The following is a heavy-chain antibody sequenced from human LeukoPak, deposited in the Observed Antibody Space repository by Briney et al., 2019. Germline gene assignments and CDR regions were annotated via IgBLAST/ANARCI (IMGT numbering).Heavy chain of an antibody. D-gene: IGHD3-10*01. Sequence: GGSLRLSCAASGFTFSSYAMHWVRQAPGKGLEWVAVISYDGSNKYYADSVKGRFTISRDNSKNTLYLQMNSLRAEGTAVYYCARGEYNFDYWGQGTLVTVSS. V-gene: IGHV3-30-3*01. CDR1: GFTFSSYA. J-gene: IGHJ4*02. CDR3: ARGEYNFDY. CDR2: ISYDGSNK.